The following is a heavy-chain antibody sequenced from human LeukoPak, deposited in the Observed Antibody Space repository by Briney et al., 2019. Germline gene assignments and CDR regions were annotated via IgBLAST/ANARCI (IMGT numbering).Heavy chain of an antibody. CDR3: AKDQRYYDSSGYYGPLYFDY. CDR1: GFTFSSYA. V-gene: IGHV3-23*01. Sequence: GGSLRLSCAASGFTFSSYAMSWVRQAPGKGLEWVSAISGSGGSTYYADSVKGRFTISRDNSKNTLYLQMNSLRAEDTAVYYCAKDQRYYDSSGYYGPLYFDYWGQGTLVTVSS. CDR2: ISGSGGST. J-gene: IGHJ4*02. D-gene: IGHD3-22*01.